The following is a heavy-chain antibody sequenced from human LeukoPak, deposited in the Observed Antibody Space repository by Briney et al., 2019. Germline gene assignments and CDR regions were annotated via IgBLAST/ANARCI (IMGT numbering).Heavy chain of an antibody. V-gene: IGHV3-30*04. CDR3: ARVQYSGYDWNHDAFDI. CDR2: ISYDGSNK. D-gene: IGHD5-12*01. Sequence: PGRSLRLSCAASGFTFSSYAMHWVRQAPGKGLEWVAVISYDGSNKYYADSVKGRFTISRDNSKNTLYLQMNSLRAEDTAVYYCARVQYSGYDWNHDAFDIWGQGTMVTVSS. CDR1: GFTFSSYA. J-gene: IGHJ3*02.